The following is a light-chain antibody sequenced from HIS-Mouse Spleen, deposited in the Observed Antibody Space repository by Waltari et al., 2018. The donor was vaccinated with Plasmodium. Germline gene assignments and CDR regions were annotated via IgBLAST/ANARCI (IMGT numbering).Light chain of an antibody. Sequence: QSVLTQPPSVSGAPGQRVTISCTGSSSNIGAGYDVTWYQQLPGTAPKLLIYGISNRPSGVPDRFSGAKSGTSASLAITGLQAEDEADYYCQSYDSSLSGWVFGGGTKLTVL. CDR3: QSYDSSLSGWV. J-gene: IGLJ3*02. V-gene: IGLV1-40*01. CDR2: GIS. CDR1: SSNIGAGYD.